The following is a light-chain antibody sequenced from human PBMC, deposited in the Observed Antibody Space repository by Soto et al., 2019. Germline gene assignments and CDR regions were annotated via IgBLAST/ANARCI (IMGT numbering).Light chain of an antibody. Sequence: QSVLTQPPSVSAAPGQKVTISCSGSSSNIGTTYVSWCQQLPQTAPHNLLYDNSKRPSGIPDRFSASKTGTSATPDITGVQPGDDADYYCGPWDSNRNAVVFGSGTKLTVL. V-gene: IGLV1-51*02. CDR2: DNS. CDR1: SSNIGTTY. J-gene: IGLJ2*01. CDR3: GPWDSNRNAVV.